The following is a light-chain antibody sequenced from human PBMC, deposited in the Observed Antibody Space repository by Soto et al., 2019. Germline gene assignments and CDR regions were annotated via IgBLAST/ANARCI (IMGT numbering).Light chain of an antibody. J-gene: IGKJ4*01. CDR3: QQSYITPAG. CDR2: AAS. Sequence: DIPMTQSPSSLSASVGDRVTITCRASQSISTHLNWYQQKPGKAPNLLIYAASSLQSGVPSRFSGSGSGTDFTLTISSLQPEDFATYFCQQSYITPAGFGGGTKVEIK. V-gene: IGKV1-39*01. CDR1: QSISTH.